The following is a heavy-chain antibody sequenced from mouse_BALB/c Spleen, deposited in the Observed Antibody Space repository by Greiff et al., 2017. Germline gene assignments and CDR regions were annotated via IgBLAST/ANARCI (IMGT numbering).Heavy chain of an antibody. CDR3: ARGGDSGNYEDY. V-gene: IGHV5-6-5*01. D-gene: IGHD2-1*01. Sequence: EVKLMESGGGLVKPGGSLKLSCAASGFTFSSYAMSWVRQTPEKRLEWVASISSGGSTYYPDSVKGRFTISRDNARNILYLQMSSLRSEDTAMYYCARGGDSGNYEDYWGQGTTLTVSS. CDR2: ISSGGST. CDR1: GFTFSSYA. J-gene: IGHJ2*01.